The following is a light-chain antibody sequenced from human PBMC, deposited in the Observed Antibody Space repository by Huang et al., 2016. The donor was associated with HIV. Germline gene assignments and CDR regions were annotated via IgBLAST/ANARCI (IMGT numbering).Light chain of an antibody. V-gene: IGKV1-39*01. CDR3: QQSFNAPRT. Sequence: DIQMTQSPSSLSASVGDKVTITCRASQAIGKYLNWYQQKPRKAPNVVIYGASSLQSGVPSRFSGSGSGTDFTLTISSLRPEDFATYYCQQSFNAPRTFGQGTKLEIK. CDR1: QAIGKY. J-gene: IGKJ2*01. CDR2: GAS.